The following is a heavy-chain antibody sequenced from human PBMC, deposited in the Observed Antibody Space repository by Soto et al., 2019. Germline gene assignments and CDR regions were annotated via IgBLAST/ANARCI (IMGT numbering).Heavy chain of an antibody. CDR1: GGTFSSYA. CDR3: ARPSPVLRFLEWSTYGMDV. J-gene: IGHJ6*02. D-gene: IGHD3-3*01. V-gene: IGHV1-69*13. Sequence: SVKVSCKASGGTFSSYAISWVRQAPGQGLEWMGGIIPIFGTANYAQKFQGRVTITADESTSTAYMELSSLRSEDTAVYYCARPSPVLRFLEWSTYGMDVWGQGTTVTVSS. CDR2: IIPIFGTA.